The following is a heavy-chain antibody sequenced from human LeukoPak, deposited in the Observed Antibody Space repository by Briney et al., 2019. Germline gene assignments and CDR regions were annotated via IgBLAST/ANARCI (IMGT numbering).Heavy chain of an antibody. CDR2: IHPSGST. Sequence: NPSETLSLTCTVSGDSISSYYWSWIRQPAGKGLEWIGRIHPSGSTNYNPSLKSRVTLSVDTSKNQFSLKLSPVTAADTAVYYCARGPPPDFDYWGRGTLVTVSS. CDR1: GDSISSYY. J-gene: IGHJ4*02. CDR3: ARGPPPDFDY. V-gene: IGHV4-4*07.